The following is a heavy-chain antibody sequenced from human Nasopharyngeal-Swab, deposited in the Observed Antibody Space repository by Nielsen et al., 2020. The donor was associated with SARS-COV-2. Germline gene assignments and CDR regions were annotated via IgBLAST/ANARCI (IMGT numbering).Heavy chain of an antibody. V-gene: IGHV3-48*02. J-gene: IGHJ3*02. D-gene: IGHD6-6*01. CDR2: ISSSSSTI. Sequence: GESLKISCAASGFTFSSYSMNWVRQAPGKGLEWVSYISSSSSTIYYADSVKGRLTISRDNAKNSLYLQMNSLRDEDTAVYYCARDGYSSSWYAFDIWGQGTMVTVSS. CDR3: ARDGYSSSWYAFDI. CDR1: GFTFSSYS.